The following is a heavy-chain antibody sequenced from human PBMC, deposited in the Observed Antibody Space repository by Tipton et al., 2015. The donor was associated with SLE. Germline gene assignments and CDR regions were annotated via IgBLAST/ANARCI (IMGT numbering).Heavy chain of an antibody. CDR3: ARSSGHGDADEFDI. J-gene: IGHJ3*02. CDR2: VYPSDSDT. Sequence: VQLVQSGPEVKKPGESLKISCKASGYSFATYWIGWVRQMPGKGLEWLGIVYPSDSDTRYSPSFQGQVTISADKSITTAYLQWSGLKASDSAMYYCARSSGHGDADEFDIWGQGTMVSVSS. V-gene: IGHV5-51*03. CDR1: GYSFATYW. D-gene: IGHD2-21*02.